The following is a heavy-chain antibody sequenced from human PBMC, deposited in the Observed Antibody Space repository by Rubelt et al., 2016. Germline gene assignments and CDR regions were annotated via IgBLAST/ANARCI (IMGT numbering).Heavy chain of an antibody. J-gene: IGHJ3*02. CDR2: ITPSGGST. D-gene: IGHD5-24*01. V-gene: IGHV1-46*01. CDR1: GYTFTRYY. CDR3: ARRDGYNWDDAFDI. Sequence: QVQLVQSGAEVKKPGASVKVSCKASGYTFTRYYMHWVRQATGQGIEWKGIITPSGGSTSYAQKSKGRVTMTRDTSTSTVYMELSSLRSEDTAVYYCARRDGYNWDDAFDIWGQGTMVTVSS.